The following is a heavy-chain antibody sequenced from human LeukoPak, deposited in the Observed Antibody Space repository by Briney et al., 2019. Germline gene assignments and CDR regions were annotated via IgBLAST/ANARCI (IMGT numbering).Heavy chain of an antibody. J-gene: IGHJ4*02. V-gene: IGHV4-34*01. CDR3: ARPAGGLTSDY. D-gene: IGHD3/OR15-3a*01. CDR1: GGSFSGYY. CDR2: INHSGST. Sequence: PSETLSLTCAVYGGSFSGYYWSWIRQPPGKGLVWIGEINHSGSTNYNPSLKSRVTISVDTSKNQFSLKLSSVTAADTAVYYCARPAGGLTSDYWGQGTLVTVSS.